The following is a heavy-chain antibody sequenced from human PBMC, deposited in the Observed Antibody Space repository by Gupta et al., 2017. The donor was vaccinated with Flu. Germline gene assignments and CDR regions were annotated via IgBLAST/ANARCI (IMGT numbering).Heavy chain of an antibody. CDR1: GYSFASHW. D-gene: IGHD3-10*01. J-gene: IGHJ4*02. CDR2: IYPGDSDT. CDR3: ARGYYYTSTLFDY. Sequence: EVQLVQSGAEVKKPGESLKISCTGSGYSFASHWIAWVRQMPGKGLEWMGIIYPGDSDTRYSPSFQGHVTSSADKSINSASLQWNSLKASDTAMYYCARGYYYTSTLFDYWGQGTPVTVSS. V-gene: IGHV5-51*01.